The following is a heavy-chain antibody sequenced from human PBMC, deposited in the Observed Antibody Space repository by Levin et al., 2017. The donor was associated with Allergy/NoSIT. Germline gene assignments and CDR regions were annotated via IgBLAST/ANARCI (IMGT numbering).Heavy chain of an antibody. CDR1: GFTFSSYG. V-gene: IGHV3-33*01. CDR2: IWYDGSNK. CDR3: ARDLFRMGIAVAGDFNAFDI. J-gene: IGHJ3*02. Sequence: GGSLRLSCAASGFTFSSYGMHWVRQAPGKGLEWVAVIWYDGSNKYYADSVKGRFTISRDNSKNTLYLQMNSLRAEDTAVYYCARDLFRMGIAVAGDFNAFDIWGQGTMVTVSS. D-gene: IGHD6-19*01.